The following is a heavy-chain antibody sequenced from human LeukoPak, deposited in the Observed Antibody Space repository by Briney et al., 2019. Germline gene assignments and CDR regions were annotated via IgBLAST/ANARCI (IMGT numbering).Heavy chain of an antibody. J-gene: IGHJ6*02. V-gene: IGHV1-8*01. CDR1: GYTFTSYD. D-gene: IGHD6-13*01. CDR2: INPNSGNT. CDR3: ARGAYSSSWYYYYDYGMDV. Sequence: VASVKVSCKASGYTFTSYDINWVRQATGPGLEWMGWINPNSGNTNYAQKVQGRVTMTRTTSISTAYMELSRRRSEDTAVYYCARGAYSSSWYYYYDYGMDVWGQGTTVTVSS.